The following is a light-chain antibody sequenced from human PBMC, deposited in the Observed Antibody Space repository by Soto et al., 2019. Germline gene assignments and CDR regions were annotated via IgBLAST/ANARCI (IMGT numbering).Light chain of an antibody. CDR2: KAS. CDR1: QSIGSW. V-gene: IGKV1-5*03. CDR3: QQFNSYPWT. Sequence: DIQITQSPSTLSASVGDRVTITCRASQSIGSWLAWYQQKPGKAPNLLIYKASSLESGAPSRFSGSGSGTEFTVTISSLQPEDFATYYCQQFNSYPWTFGQGTKVDIK. J-gene: IGKJ1*01.